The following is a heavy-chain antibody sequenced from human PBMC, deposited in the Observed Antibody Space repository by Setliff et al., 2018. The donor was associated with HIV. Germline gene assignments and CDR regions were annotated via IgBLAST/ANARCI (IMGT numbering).Heavy chain of an antibody. J-gene: IGHJ3*02. D-gene: IGHD5-12*01. CDR2: IYYNGHT. V-gene: IGHV4-59*01. Sequence: SETLSLTCAVSSGSISPYYWSWIRQPPGRGLEWIGFIYYNGHTNYSPSLKSRVTISLDSSKDQFSLQLSSVTAADTAVYYCARVSTILGGAFDIWGQGTMVTVSS. CDR3: ARVSTILGGAFDI. CDR1: SGSISPYY.